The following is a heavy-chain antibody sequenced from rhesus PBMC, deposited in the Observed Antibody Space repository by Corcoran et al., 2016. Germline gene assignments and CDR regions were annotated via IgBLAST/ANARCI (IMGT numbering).Heavy chain of an antibody. CDR2: IDGSGGSP. Sequence: QVQLQESGPGLVKPSETLSLTCAVSGGSISSNYWSWIRQPPGKGLEWIGRIDGSGGSPSNNPSLTSRVTISTDTSKNQFTLELTSVTAADTAVYYCGRNYGSRLKSLNSLDVWGRGVLVTVSS. V-gene: IGHV4-147*01. CDR3: GRNYGSRLKSLNSLDV. J-gene: IGHJ5-2*02. D-gene: IGHD4-29*01. CDR1: GGSISSNY.